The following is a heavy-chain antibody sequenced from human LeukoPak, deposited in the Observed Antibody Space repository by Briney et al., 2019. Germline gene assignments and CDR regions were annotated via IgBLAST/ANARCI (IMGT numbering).Heavy chain of an antibody. D-gene: IGHD3-16*01. CDR3: ARGLLGY. Sequence: PGGSLRLSCAASGFTFSTYWMHWVRQAPGEGLVWVSRIKSDGSDTSYADSVKGRFTISRDNAKNTLYLQMNSLRAEDTAVYYCARGLLGYWGQGTLVTVSS. J-gene: IGHJ4*02. V-gene: IGHV3-74*01. CDR2: IKSDGSDT. CDR1: GFTFSTYW.